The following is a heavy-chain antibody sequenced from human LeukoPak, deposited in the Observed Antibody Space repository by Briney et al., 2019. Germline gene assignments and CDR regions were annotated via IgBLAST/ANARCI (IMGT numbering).Heavy chain of an antibody. CDR3: ARHKTAVSYCGGDCYSEGFDY. CDR1: GYTFTSYG. D-gene: IGHD2-21*02. J-gene: IGHJ4*02. V-gene: IGHV1-18*01. Sequence: ASVKVSCKASGYTFTSYGISWVRQAPGQGLEWMGWISAYNGDTNYAQKLQGRVTMTTDTSTSTAYMELRSLRSDDTAVYYCARHKTAVSYCGGDCYSEGFDYWGQGTPVTVSS. CDR2: ISAYNGDT.